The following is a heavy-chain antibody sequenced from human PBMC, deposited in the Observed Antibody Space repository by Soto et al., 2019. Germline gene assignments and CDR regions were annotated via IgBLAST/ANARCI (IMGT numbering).Heavy chain of an antibody. Sequence: QVQLQESGPGLVKPSETLSLTCTVSGGSISSYYWSWIRQPPGKGLEWIGYIYYSGSTNYNPSLKGRVTISVDTSKNQFSLKLSSVTAADTAVYYCARNLAPPIAAADPYYYGMDVWGQGTTVTVSS. CDR1: GGSISSYY. D-gene: IGHD6-13*01. V-gene: IGHV4-59*01. J-gene: IGHJ6*02. CDR2: IYYSGST. CDR3: ARNLAPPIAAADPYYYGMDV.